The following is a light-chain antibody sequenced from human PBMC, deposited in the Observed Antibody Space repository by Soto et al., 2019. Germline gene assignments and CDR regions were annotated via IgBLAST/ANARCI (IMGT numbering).Light chain of an antibody. Sequence: EIVLTQSPGTLSLSPGESATLSCRASQTISSNYLTWYQQRPGQAPRLLIYATSMRSTDIPERFSGSGSGTDFTLTISGLEPEDFAMYYCQLYGSSPLFGPGTKVDIK. J-gene: IGKJ3*01. CDR2: ATS. CDR3: QLYGSSPL. V-gene: IGKV3-20*01. CDR1: QTISSNY.